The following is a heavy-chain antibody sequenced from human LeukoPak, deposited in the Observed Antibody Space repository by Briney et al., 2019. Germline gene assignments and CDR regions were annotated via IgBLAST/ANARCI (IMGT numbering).Heavy chain of an antibody. J-gene: IGHJ4*02. CDR3: ARDTPHGVGFCSSGSCFAYDY. CDR1: GYAFTGYY. CDR2: INPNSGDT. Sequence: ASVKVSCKASGYAFTGYYIHWVRQAPGQGLEWMGWINPNSGDTNSAQNFQGRVAMTRDTSVSTTYMELTRLRSDDTAVYYCARDTPHGVGFCSSGSCFAYDYWGQGTLVTVSS. V-gene: IGHV1-2*02. D-gene: IGHD2-15*01.